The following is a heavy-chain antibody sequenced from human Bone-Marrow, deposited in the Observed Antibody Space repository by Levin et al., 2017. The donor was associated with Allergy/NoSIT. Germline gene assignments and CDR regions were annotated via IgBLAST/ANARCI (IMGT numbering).Heavy chain of an antibody. V-gene: IGHV2-70*01. D-gene: IGHD3-3*01. CDR2: IDWDDDK. CDR1: GFSLTTSGMC. Sequence: VSGPTLVKPTQTLTLTCTFSGFSLTTSGMCVSWIRQPPGKALEWLAFIDWDDDKYYSASLKTRLTISKDSSKNQVVLTMTNMDPVDTATYYCARSRFTFGPNNFDIWGQGTMVTVSS. J-gene: IGHJ3*02. CDR3: ARSRFTFGPNNFDI.